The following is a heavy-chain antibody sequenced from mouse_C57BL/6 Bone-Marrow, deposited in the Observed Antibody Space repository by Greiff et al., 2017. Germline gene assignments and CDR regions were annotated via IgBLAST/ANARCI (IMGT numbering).Heavy chain of an antibody. CDR1: GFTFSSYG. V-gene: IGHV5-6*02. CDR3: SRHNAPCFAY. J-gene: IGHJ3*01. D-gene: IGHD1-3*01. Sequence: DVKLVESGGDLVKPGGSLKLSCAASGFTFSSYGMSWVRQTPDKRLEWVATISSGGSYTYYPDSVKGRFTFSREHSKNTLYLQMSSLKSEDTAMYYCSRHNAPCFAYWGQGTLVTVSA. CDR2: ISSGGSYT.